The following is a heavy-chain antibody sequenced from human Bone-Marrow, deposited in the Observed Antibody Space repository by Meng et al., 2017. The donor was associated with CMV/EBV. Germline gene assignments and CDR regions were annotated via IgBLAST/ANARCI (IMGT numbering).Heavy chain of an antibody. V-gene: IGHV4-34*01. CDR3: ARAVNNDFWSDYYRSDRIDY. D-gene: IGHD3-3*01. CDR2: INHSGTT. Sequence: SETLSLTCTVYDGSFNAYYYNWFRQAPGKGLEWIGEINHSGTTNYNPSLKGRVIISIDMSKKQFSLKMSSVTAADTAVYYCARAVNNDFWSDYYRSDRIDYWGQGALVTVSS. CDR1: DGSFNAYY. J-gene: IGHJ4*02.